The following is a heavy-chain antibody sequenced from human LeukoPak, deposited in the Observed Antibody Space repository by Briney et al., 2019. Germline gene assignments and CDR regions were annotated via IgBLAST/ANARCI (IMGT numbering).Heavy chain of an antibody. CDR2: IYYSGST. CDR1: GGSISSGGYY. D-gene: IGHD2-2*01. CDR3: ARDSHFCSGISCDLGWFDP. Sequence: SQTLSLTCTVSGGSISSGGYYWSWIRQHPGKGLEWIGYIYYSGSTYYNPSLKSRVTISVDTSKNQFSLKLSSVTAADTAVYYCARDSHFCSGISCDLGWFDPWGQGTLVTVSS. V-gene: IGHV4-31*03. J-gene: IGHJ5*02.